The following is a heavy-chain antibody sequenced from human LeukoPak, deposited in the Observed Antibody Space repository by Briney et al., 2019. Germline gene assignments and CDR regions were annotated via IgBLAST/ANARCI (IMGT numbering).Heavy chain of an antibody. CDR2: IRYDGSNK. CDR3: AKDRYSGSYHFDY. J-gene: IGHJ4*02. CDR1: GFTFSSYG. D-gene: IGHD1-26*01. Sequence: PGGSLRLSCAASGFTFSSYGMHWVRQAPGKGLEWVAFIRYDGSNKYYADSVKGRFTISRDNSKKTLYLQMNSLRAEDTAVYYCAKDRYSGSYHFDYWGQGTLVTVSS. V-gene: IGHV3-30*02.